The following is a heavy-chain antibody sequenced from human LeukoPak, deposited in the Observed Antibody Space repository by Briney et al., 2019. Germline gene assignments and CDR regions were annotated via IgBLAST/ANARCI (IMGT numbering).Heavy chain of an antibody. CDR3: ARAYSSSHYYYYYMDV. Sequence: GGSLRLSCAASGFTFSSYSMNWVRQAPGKGLEWVSYISSSSSTIYYAGSVKGRFTISRDNAKNSLYLQMNSLRAEDTAVYYCARAYSSSHYYYYYMDVWGKGTTVTVSS. CDR1: GFTFSSYS. V-gene: IGHV3-48*01. J-gene: IGHJ6*03. CDR2: ISSSSSTI. D-gene: IGHD6-13*01.